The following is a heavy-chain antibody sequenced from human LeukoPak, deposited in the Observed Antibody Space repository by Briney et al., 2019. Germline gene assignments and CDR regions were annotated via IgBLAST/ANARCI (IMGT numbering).Heavy chain of an antibody. D-gene: IGHD3-10*01. CDR2: ISWNSGSI. CDR1: GFTFDDYA. V-gene: IGHV3-9*01. J-gene: IGHJ4*02. CDR3: AKGLDGVEANGVTPDY. Sequence: GGSLRLSCAASGFTFDDYAMHWVRQAPGKGLEWVSGISWNSGSIGYADSVKGRFTISRDNAKNSLYLQMNSLRAEDTALYYCAKGLDGVEANGVTPDYWGQGTLVTVSS.